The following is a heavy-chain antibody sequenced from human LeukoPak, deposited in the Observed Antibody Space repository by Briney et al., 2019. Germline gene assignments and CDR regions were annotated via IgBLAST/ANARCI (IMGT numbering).Heavy chain of an antibody. CDR3: ASDVDTATFDY. V-gene: IGHV3-48*03. D-gene: IGHD5-18*01. CDR2: ISSSGSTI. Sequence: GGSLRLSCAAPGFTFSSYEMNWVRQAPGKGLEWVSYISSSGSTIYYAGSVKGRLTIYRDNAKASLYLQMNSLSAEDTAVYNCASDVDTATFDYWGQGCLVSVS. CDR1: GFTFSSYE. J-gene: IGHJ4*01.